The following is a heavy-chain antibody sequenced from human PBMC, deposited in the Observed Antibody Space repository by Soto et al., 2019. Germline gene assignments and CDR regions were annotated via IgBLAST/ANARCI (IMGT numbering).Heavy chain of an antibody. D-gene: IGHD2-2*01. J-gene: IGHJ5*02. Sequence: ASVKVSCKASGDSFSSYAIRWVRQAPGQGLEWMGGIIPIFGTANYAQKFQGRVTITADEYTSTAYMELSSLRSEYTAVYYCASEKDDSTYNWFDPWGQGTLVTVSS. V-gene: IGHV1-69*13. CDR2: IIPIFGTA. CDR1: GDSFSSYA. CDR3: ASEKDDSTYNWFDP.